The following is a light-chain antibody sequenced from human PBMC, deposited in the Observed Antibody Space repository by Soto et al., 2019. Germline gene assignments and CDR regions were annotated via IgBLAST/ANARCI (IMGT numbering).Light chain of an antibody. J-gene: IGKJ5*01. CDR1: QGVSSY. Sequence: DIQLTQSPSILSSSAGERVTISCRASQGVSSYLAWYQQKPGQAPKLLIYDASNLPSGVPSRFSGSGSGTEFTLTISSLEPEDFAVYYCQQLNNWPMTFGQGTKLEIK. CDR3: QQLNNWPMT. CDR2: DAS. V-gene: IGKV3-11*01.